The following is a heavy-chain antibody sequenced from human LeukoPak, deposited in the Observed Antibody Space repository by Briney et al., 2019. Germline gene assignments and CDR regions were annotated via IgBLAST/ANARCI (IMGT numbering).Heavy chain of an antibody. CDR3: ARGDASSGSVDY. V-gene: IGHV3-13*01. CDR1: GFTFSSYD. CDR2: IGTAGDT. D-gene: IGHD6-19*01. Sequence: PGGSLRLSCAASGFTFSSYDMHWVRHATGKGLEWVSAIGTAGDTYYPGSVKGRFTISRENAKNSLYLQMNSLRAEDTAVYYCARGDASSGSVDYWGQGTLVTVSS. J-gene: IGHJ4*02.